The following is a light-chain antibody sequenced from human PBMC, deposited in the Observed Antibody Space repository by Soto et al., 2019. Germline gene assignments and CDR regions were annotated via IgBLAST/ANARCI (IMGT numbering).Light chain of an antibody. CDR2: DAS. J-gene: IGKJ1*01. CDR1: QGISSY. Sequence: DIQLTQSPSFLSASVGDRVTITCRAIQGISSYLAWYQQKPGKLPKLLINDASTLQSGVPARFSGSGSGTEFTLTIISLQPEDFATYYCQQLNSYPRTFGQGTKVEIK. V-gene: IGKV1-9*01. CDR3: QQLNSYPRT.